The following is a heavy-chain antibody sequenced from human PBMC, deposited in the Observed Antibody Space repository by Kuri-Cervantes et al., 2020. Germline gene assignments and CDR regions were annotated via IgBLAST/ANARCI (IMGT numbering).Heavy chain of an antibody. Sequence: AAVKETCKASGYTFTGYYMHWVRQAPGQGLEGMGWINPNRGGTNYAQKFQGRVTMTRDTSISTAYMELSRLRSDDTAVYYCAKGSSWSIDYWGQGTLVTVSS. V-gene: IGHV1-2*02. CDR1: GYTFTGYY. CDR2: INPNRGGT. J-gene: IGHJ4*02. CDR3: AKGSSWSIDY. D-gene: IGHD6-13*01.